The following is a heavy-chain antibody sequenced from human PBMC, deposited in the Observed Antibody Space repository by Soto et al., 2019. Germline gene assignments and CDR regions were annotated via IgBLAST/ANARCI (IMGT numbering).Heavy chain of an antibody. Sequence: TGGSLRLSCAASGFTFSAFGMHWVRQAPGKGLEWVAFISYDGNNKFYVDSVKGRFTISRDNSENTLNLQMNSLRPEDTAVYYCAKVPYVWGRPYYFDYWGQGTLVTVSS. CDR3: AKVPYVWGRPYYFDY. J-gene: IGHJ4*02. D-gene: IGHD3-16*01. CDR2: ISYDGNNK. V-gene: IGHV3-30*18. CDR1: GFTFSAFG.